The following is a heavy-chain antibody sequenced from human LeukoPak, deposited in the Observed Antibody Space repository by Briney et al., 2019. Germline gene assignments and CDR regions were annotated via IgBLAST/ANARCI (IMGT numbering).Heavy chain of an antibody. J-gene: IGHJ3*02. D-gene: IGHD4-17*01. V-gene: IGHV3-23*01. CDR2: ISGDGYST. CDR3: AKWRAPTNDYGHGLHI. CDR1: GFTFSSYA. Sequence: GGSLRLSCAASGFTFSSYAMTWVRQAPGRGLEWVSIISGDGYSTYYADSVKGRFTISRDNSRNTLYLQMNSLRAEDTAVYHCAKWRAPTNDYGHGLHIWGQGTMVTVSS.